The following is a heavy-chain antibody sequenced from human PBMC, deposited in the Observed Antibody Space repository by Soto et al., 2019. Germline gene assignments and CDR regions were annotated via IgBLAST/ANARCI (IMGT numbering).Heavy chain of an antibody. D-gene: IGHD3-3*01. Sequence: QVQLVQSGAEVKRPGASVKVSCKAPGDTFTSYYLNWVRQDPGQGLEWMGVINPHGGSTKYAQKFQGRITMTRDTSRSTVYMELSSLRSDDTAIYYCARSSGGNFGIIIEGSNWFDPWGQGTLVTVSS. J-gene: IGHJ5*02. CDR1: GDTFTSYY. CDR3: ARSSGGNFGIIIEGSNWFDP. V-gene: IGHV1-46*01. CDR2: INPHGGST.